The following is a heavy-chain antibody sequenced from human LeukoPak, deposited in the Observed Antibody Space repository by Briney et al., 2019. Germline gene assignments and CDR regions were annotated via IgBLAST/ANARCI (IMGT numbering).Heavy chain of an antibody. CDR2: TRNKANSYTT. D-gene: IGHD6-6*01. CDR1: GFTFSDHY. CDR3: ARVARRAPHFDY. V-gene: IGHV3-72*01. Sequence: GGSLRLSCAASGFTFSDHYMDWVRQAPGKGLEWVGRTRNKANSYTTEYAASVKGRFTISRDDSKNSLYLQMNSLKTEDTAVYYCARVARRAPHFDYWGQGTLVTVSS. J-gene: IGHJ4*02.